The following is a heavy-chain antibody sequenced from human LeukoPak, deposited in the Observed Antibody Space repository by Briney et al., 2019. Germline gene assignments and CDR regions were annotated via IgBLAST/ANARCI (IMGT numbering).Heavy chain of an antibody. Sequence: TGGSLRLSCAASGFTFSSYAMSWVRQAPGKGLEWVSAISGSGGSTYYADSVKGWFTISRDNSKNTLYLQMNSLRAEDTAVYYCARPYGGQGYWGQGTLVTVSS. J-gene: IGHJ4*02. D-gene: IGHD4-23*01. V-gene: IGHV3-23*01. CDR1: GFTFSSYA. CDR2: ISGSGGST. CDR3: ARPYGGQGY.